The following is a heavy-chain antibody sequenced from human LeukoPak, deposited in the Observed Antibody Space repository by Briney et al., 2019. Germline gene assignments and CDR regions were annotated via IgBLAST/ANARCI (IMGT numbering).Heavy chain of an antibody. D-gene: IGHD3-22*01. J-gene: IGHJ4*02. CDR1: GFTFSSYG. Sequence: GGSLRLSCAASGFTFSSYGMHWVGQAPGKGLEWVAVVWYDGSNKYYADSVKGRFTISRDNSKNTLYLQMNSLRAEDTAVYYCARGGTYDSSGYPDYWGQGTLVTVSS. V-gene: IGHV3-33*01. CDR3: ARGGTYDSSGYPDY. CDR2: VWYDGSNK.